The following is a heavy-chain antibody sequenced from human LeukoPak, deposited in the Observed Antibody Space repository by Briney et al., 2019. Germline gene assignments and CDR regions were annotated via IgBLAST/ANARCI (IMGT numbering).Heavy chain of an antibody. Sequence: ASVKVSCKASGYTFTSYGISWVRQAPGQGLEWMGWISAYNGNTNYAQKLQGRVTMTTDTSTSTAYMELRSLRSDDTAVCYCARELPSLYSYGRYNWFDPWGQGTLVTVSS. CDR2: ISAYNGNT. D-gene: IGHD5-18*01. V-gene: IGHV1-18*01. J-gene: IGHJ5*02. CDR1: GYTFTSYG. CDR3: ARELPSLYSYGRYNWFDP.